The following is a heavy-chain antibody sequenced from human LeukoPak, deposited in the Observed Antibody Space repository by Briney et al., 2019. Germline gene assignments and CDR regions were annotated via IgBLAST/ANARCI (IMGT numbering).Heavy chain of an antibody. CDR2: IRRITDGGTT. CDR3: ATAVSRYTLTWGGFDI. J-gene: IGHJ3*02. V-gene: IGHV3-15*01. CDR1: GFTFSNAW. Sequence: GGSLRLSCAASGFTFSNAWMNWVRQAPRKGLEWVGRIRRITDGGTTDYAAPVKGRFTISRDDSKNTLYLQMNSLKTEDAGVYYCATAVSRYTLTWGGFDIWGQGTRVTVSS. D-gene: IGHD1-14*01.